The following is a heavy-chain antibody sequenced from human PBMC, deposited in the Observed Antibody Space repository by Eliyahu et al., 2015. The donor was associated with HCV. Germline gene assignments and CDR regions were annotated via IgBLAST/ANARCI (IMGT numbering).Heavy chain of an antibody. Sequence: QVQLQESGPGLVKPSETLSLTCSVSGGSVPGFYWNWIRQAPGKGLGWIGFIFYSGSSDRGGTSYNPSLKSRATISLDTSKNQFSLRVTSVTAADTAVYFCARGFGTYEISPTYFYYFMDVWGRGATVTVSS. D-gene: IGHD3-22*01. CDR1: GGSVPGFY. V-gene: IGHV4-59*02. J-gene: IGHJ6*02. CDR3: ARGFGTYEISPTYFYYFMDV. CDR2: IFYSGSSDRGGT.